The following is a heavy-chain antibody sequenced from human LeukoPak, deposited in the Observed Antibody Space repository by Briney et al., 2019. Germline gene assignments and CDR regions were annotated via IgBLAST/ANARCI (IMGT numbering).Heavy chain of an antibody. V-gene: IGHV3-30*04. CDR2: ISFDGANK. CDR3: ARGPAGIAAAGFDY. Sequence: GGSLRLSCATSGCTFSMSSMHWVRLAPGKGLEWLAGISFDGANKFSGDSVKGRFSISRDNSKNTLYLQMNSLRLDATAVYFCARGPAGIAAAGFDYWGQGTLVTVSS. J-gene: IGHJ4*02. CDR1: GCTFSMSS. D-gene: IGHD6-13*01.